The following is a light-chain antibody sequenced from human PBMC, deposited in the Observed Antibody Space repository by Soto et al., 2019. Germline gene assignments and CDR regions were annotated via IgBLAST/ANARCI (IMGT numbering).Light chain of an antibody. CDR2: AAY. Sequence: EIQMTQSPSSLSASVGDRFTITCRASQGISNYLAWFQQKAGKVGKLLIYAAYSLQLGVTSRFSGSGSGTEFTLTISGLQPEDAATYYCQKYNGGQWTVGPGTKVEIK. J-gene: IGKJ1*01. CDR1: QGISNY. V-gene: IGKV1-27*01. CDR3: QKYNGGQWT.